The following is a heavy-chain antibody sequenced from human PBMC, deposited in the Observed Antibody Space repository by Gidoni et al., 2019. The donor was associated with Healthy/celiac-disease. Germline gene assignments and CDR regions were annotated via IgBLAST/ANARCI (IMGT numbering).Heavy chain of an antibody. Sequence: EVQLLESGGGLVQPGGSLRLSCAASGFTFSSYAMSWVRQAPGKGLEWVSAISGSGGSTYYADSVKGRFTISRDNSKNTLYLQMNSLRAEDTAVYYCATSGKQLVDFFDYWGQGTLVTVSS. J-gene: IGHJ4*02. CDR1: GFTFSSYA. V-gene: IGHV3-23*01. D-gene: IGHD6-13*01. CDR3: ATSGKQLVDFFDY. CDR2: ISGSGGST.